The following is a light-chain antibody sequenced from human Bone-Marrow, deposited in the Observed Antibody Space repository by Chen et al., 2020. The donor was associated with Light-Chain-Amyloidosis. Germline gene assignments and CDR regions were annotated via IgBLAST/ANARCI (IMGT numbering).Light chain of an antibody. CDR1: NIGSTS. J-gene: IGLJ3*02. V-gene: IGLV3-21*02. Sequence: SYVLTQPSSVSVAPGQTATLACGGNNIGSTSVHWYQQTPGQAPLLVVYDDSDRPSGIPERLSGSSSGNTATLTSSRVEAGDEADYYCQVWDRSSDRPVFGGGTKLTVL. CDR2: DDS. CDR3: QVWDRSSDRPV.